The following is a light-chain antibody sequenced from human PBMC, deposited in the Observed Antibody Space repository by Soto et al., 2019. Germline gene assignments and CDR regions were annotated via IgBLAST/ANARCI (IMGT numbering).Light chain of an antibody. J-gene: IGKJ3*01. V-gene: IGKV3-11*01. CDR1: RSVSIY. CDR2: DAS. CDR3: QQRRLGVT. Sequence: EIVLTQSPATLSLSPGERATLSCRASRSVSIYLAWYQQKPGQAPRLLIYDASKRATGIPARFSGSGSGTDFTFTIDSLEPEDFAVYYCQQRRLGVTFGPGTKVDIK.